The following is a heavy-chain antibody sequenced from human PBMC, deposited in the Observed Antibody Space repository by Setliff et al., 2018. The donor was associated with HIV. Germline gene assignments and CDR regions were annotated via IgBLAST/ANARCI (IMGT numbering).Heavy chain of an antibody. J-gene: IGHJ3*02. V-gene: IGHV3-7*05. D-gene: IGHD3-16*01. CDR2: IKEDGSEK. CDR1: GFTFSTYW. CDR3: AKNLGVREYSASEDAFDI. Sequence: PGGSLRLSCAAAGFTFSTYWMSWVRQAPGKGLEWVANIKEDGSEKYYVDSVKGRFTISRDNSANSLYLQMNSLRAEDTAVYYCAKNLGVREYSASEDAFDIWGQGTMVTVSS.